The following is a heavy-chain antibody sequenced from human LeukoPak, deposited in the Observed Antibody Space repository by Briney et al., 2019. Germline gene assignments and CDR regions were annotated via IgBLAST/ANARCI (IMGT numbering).Heavy chain of an antibody. D-gene: IGHD1-26*01. CDR1: GGSISSSTYY. Sequence: SETLSLTCTVSGGSISSSTYYWGWIRQPPGKGLEWIGSIYYSRSTYYNPSHKSRVTISVDTSKNQFSLSLSSVTAADTAVYHCARHSGIGMAQLYFDYWGQGTLVTVSS. CDR3: ARHSGIGMAQLYFDY. V-gene: IGHV4-39*01. J-gene: IGHJ4*02. CDR2: IYYSRST.